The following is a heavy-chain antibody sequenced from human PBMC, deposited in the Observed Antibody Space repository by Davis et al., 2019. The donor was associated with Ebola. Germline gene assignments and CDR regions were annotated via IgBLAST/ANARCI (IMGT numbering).Heavy chain of an antibody. V-gene: IGHV3-30*02. CDR1: GFTFSSYG. D-gene: IGHD2-21*02. CDR2: IRYDGKNE. J-gene: IGHJ2*01. Sequence: PGGSLRLSCAASGFTFSSYGMHWVRQAPGKGLEWVAFIRYDGKNEYYADSVKGRFTISRDNSKNTLYLQMNSLRAEDTAVYYCVRDPALVVTGGGWFFGLWGRGTLVTVSS. CDR3: VRDPALVVTGGGWFFGL.